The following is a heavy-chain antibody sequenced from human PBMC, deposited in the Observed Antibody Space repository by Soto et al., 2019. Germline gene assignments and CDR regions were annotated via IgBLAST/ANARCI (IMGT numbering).Heavy chain of an antibody. CDR2: INPDNGGT. V-gene: IGHV1-2*02. Sequence: GASVKVSCKTSGYIFTNYYLHWMRQAPEQGLEWMGWINPDNGGTKYAQKFQDRVTMTRDTSTSTAYMELSGLKSDDTAVYYCARVRRSSGYYYGYWGQGTPVTVSS. D-gene: IGHD3-22*01. CDR1: GYIFTNYY. J-gene: IGHJ4*02. CDR3: ARVRRSSGYYYGY.